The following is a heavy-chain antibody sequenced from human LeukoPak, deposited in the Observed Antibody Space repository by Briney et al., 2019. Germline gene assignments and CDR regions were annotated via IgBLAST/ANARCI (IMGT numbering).Heavy chain of an antibody. D-gene: IGHD3-9*01. CDR1: GGTFSSYA. CDR2: IIPIFGTA. Sequence: SVKVSCKASGGTFSSYAISWVRQAPGQGLEWMGGIIPIFGTANYAQKFQGRVTITADESTSTAYMELSSLRSEDTAVYYCARHPPYYDILTGYYYYYYGMDVWGKGTTATVSS. CDR3: ARHPPYYDILTGYYYYYYGMDV. V-gene: IGHV1-69*13. J-gene: IGHJ6*04.